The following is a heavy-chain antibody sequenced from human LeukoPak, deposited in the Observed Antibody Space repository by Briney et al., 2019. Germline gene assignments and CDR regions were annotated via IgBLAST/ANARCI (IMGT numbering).Heavy chain of an antibody. CDR3: ARDFADTHMDV. J-gene: IGHJ6*03. CDR1: GFTFSTNA. D-gene: IGHD5-18*01. Sequence: PGGSLRLSCAASGFTFSTNAMNWVRQAPGKRLEWVANIKQDGSEKYYVDSVKGRFTISRDNAKNSLYLQMNSLRAEETAVYYCARDFADTHMDVWGKGTTVTVYS. V-gene: IGHV3-7*01. CDR2: IKQDGSEK.